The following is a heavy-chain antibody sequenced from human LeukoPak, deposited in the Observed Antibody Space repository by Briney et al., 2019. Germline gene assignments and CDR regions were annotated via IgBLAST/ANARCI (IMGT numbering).Heavy chain of an antibody. Sequence: PGGSLRLSCVASGFTFSSYAMSWVRQAPGKGLKWVSAISGSGGSTYYADSVKGRFTISRDNPKNTLYLQMNSLRAEDTAVYYCAKSRSRYSSGQNGYYFDYWGQGTLVTVSS. J-gene: IGHJ4*02. V-gene: IGHV3-23*01. CDR2: ISGSGGST. D-gene: IGHD6-19*01. CDR3: AKSRSRYSSGQNGYYFDY. CDR1: GFTFSSYA.